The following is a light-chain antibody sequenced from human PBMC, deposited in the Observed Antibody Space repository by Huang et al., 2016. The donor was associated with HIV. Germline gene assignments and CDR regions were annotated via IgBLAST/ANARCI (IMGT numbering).Light chain of an antibody. CDR1: QDISKH. J-gene: IGKJ2*03. CDR3: QQYDSLSYS. Sequence: DIQMTQYPSSLSASVGDRVTITCQASQDISKHLNWFQQKPGKAPKLLIYGASNLKTGVPPRFSGSASEADFTFTISGLQPEDTATYYCQQYDSLSYSFGQGTKLEIE. V-gene: IGKV1-33*01. CDR2: GAS.